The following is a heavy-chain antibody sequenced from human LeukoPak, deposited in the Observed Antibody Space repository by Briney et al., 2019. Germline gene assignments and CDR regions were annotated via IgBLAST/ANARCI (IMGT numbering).Heavy chain of an antibody. CDR1: GGSFSGYY. CDR3: ARGYGYGYDYVWGSYRPLFDY. D-gene: IGHD3-16*02. J-gene: IGHJ4*02. V-gene: IGHV4-34*01. Sequence: SETLSLTCAVYGGSFSGYYWSWIRQPPGKGLEWIGEINHSGSTNYNPSLKSRVTISVDTSKNQFSLKLSSVTAADTAVYYCARGYGYGYDYVWGSYRPLFDYWGQGTLVTVSS. CDR2: INHSGST.